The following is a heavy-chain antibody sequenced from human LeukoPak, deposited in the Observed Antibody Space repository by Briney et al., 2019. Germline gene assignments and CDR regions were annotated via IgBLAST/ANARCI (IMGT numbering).Heavy chain of an antibody. J-gene: IGHJ4*02. Sequence: ASVKVSCKASGYTFTAYYIHWVRQAPGQGLEWMGWINPNTGDTDYAQNFQGRVTMTSDTSISTAYMDLSRLSSDDTAVYYCAREVDCRSSSCYDYWGQGTLVTVSS. D-gene: IGHD2-2*01. CDR2: INPNTGDT. CDR1: GYTFTAYY. V-gene: IGHV1-2*02. CDR3: AREVDCRSSSCYDY.